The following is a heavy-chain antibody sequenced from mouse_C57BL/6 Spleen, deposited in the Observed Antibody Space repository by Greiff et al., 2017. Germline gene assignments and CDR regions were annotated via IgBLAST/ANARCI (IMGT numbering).Heavy chain of an antibody. CDR2: IYPGDGDT. J-gene: IGHJ4*01. D-gene: IGHD1-1*01. CDR3: AATVVATDAMDY. CDR1: GYAFRSYW. Sequence: VQLQQSGAELVKPGASVKISCKASGYAFRSYWMNWVKQRPGKGLEWIGQIYPGDGDTNYNGKFKGKATLTADKSSSTAYMQLSSLTSEDSAVYFCAATVVATDAMDYWGQGTSVTVSS. V-gene: IGHV1-80*01.